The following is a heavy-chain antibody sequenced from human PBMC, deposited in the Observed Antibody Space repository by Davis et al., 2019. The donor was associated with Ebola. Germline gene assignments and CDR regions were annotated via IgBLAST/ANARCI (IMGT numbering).Heavy chain of an antibody. CDR3: ARDQGMEVVVVAATPHFDY. CDR2: ISGSGGST. D-gene: IGHD2-15*01. V-gene: IGHV3-23*01. J-gene: IGHJ4*02. Sequence: GGSLRLSCAASEFTFSSYAMSWVRQAPGKGLEWVSAISGSGGSTYYADSVKGRFTISRDNAKNSLYLQMNSLRAEDTAVYYCARDQGMEVVVVAATPHFDYWGQGTLVTVSS. CDR1: EFTFSSYA.